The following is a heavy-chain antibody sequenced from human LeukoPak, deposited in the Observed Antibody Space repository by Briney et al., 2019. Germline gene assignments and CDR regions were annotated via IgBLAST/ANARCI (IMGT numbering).Heavy chain of an antibody. CDR1: GCTFSSYA. V-gene: IGHV1-69*05. CDR2: IIPIFGTA. J-gene: IGHJ5*02. Sequence: SVKVSCKASGCTFSSYAISWVRQPPGQGLEWMGGIIPIFGTANYAQKLRGRVTMTTDTSTSTAYMELRSLRSDDTAVYYCARGMGQFDPWGQGTLVTVSS. CDR3: ARGMGQFDP. D-gene: IGHD2-8*01.